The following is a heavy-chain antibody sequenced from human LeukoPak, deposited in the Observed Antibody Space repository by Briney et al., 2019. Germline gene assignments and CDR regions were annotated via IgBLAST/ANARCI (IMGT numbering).Heavy chain of an antibody. D-gene: IGHD6-13*01. CDR2: IYYSGST. CDR3: ARGLYSSSWHYFDY. Sequence: PSETLSLTCTVSGGSISSSSYYWGWIRQPPGKGLEWIGSIYYSGSTYYNPSLKSRVTISVDTSKNQFSLKLSPVTAADTAVYYCARGLYSSSWHYFDYWGQGTLVTVSS. CDR1: GGSISSSSYY. V-gene: IGHV4-39*07. J-gene: IGHJ4*02.